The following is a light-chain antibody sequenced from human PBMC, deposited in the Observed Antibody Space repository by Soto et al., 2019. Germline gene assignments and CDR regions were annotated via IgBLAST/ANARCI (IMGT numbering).Light chain of an antibody. CDR3: SSYTSSSTLV. J-gene: IGLJ2*01. V-gene: IGLV2-14*01. CDR2: EVN. CDR1: SSDIGAYNY. Sequence: QSVLTQPASVSGSPGQSITVSCTGTSSDIGAYNYVSWYQQHPGKAPKLMIYEVNNRPSGVSDRFSGSKSGNTASLTISGLQAEDEAEYYCSSYTSSSTLVFGGGTKVTVL.